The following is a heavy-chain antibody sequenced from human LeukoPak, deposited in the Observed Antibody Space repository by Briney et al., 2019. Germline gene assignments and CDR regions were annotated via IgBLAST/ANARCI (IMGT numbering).Heavy chain of an antibody. CDR3: AKDRVCSGGSCYFDY. CDR1: GFTFSSLA. D-gene: IGHD2-15*01. Sequence: GGSLRLSCAASGFTFSSLAMTWVRQAPGKGLEWGSGISDGGGGTSYADSVKGRFTISRDNSQSTLYLQMNSLRAEDTAVYYCAKDRVCSGGSCYFDYWGQGTLVTVSS. J-gene: IGHJ4*02. V-gene: IGHV3-23*01. CDR2: ISDGGGGT.